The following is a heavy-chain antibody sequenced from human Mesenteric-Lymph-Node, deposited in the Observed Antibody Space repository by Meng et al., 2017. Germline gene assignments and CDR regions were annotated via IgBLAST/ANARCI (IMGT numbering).Heavy chain of an antibody. CDR1: GFTFSSYA. V-gene: IGHV3-30*01. CDR2: ISYDGSNK. CDR3: ARVPYSSSWYEDSQSSNNWFDP. Sequence: GESLKISCAASGFTFSSYAMHWVRQAPGKGLEWVAVISYDGSNKYYADSVKGRFTISRDNSKNTLYLQMNSLRAEDTAVYYCARVPYSSSWYEDSQSSNNWFDPWGQGTLVTVSS. J-gene: IGHJ5*02. D-gene: IGHD6-13*01.